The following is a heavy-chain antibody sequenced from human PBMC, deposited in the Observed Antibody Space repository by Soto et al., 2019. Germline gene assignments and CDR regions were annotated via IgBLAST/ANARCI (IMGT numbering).Heavy chain of an antibody. J-gene: IGHJ4*02. D-gene: IGHD6-19*01. CDR2: INQSGST. CDR3: ARGAVAGKIDY. Sequence: QVQLHQWGAGLLKPSETLSLTCAVYRGSFSGYYWNWIRQPPGKGLEWIGEINQSGSTNYNPSLESRVTISVDTAKNQFSLKLNSATAADTAVYYCARGAVAGKIDYWGQGTLVTVSS. CDR1: RGSFSGYY. V-gene: IGHV4-34*01.